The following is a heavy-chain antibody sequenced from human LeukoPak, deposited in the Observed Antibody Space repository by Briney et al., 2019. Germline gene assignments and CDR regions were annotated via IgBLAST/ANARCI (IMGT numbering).Heavy chain of an antibody. CDR3: ARGAVVVAATTSDAFDI. J-gene: IGHJ3*02. D-gene: IGHD2-15*01. CDR2: ISSSSSYM. CDR1: GFTFSSYS. V-gene: IGHV3-21*01. Sequence: PGGSLRLSCAASGFTFSSYSMNWVRQAPGKGLEWVSSISSSSSYMYYADSVKGRFTISRDNAKNSLYLQMNSLRAEDTAVYYCARGAVVVAATTSDAFDIWGQGTMVTVSS.